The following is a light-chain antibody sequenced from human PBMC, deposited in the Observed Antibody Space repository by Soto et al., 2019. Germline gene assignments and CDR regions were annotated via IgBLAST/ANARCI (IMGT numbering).Light chain of an antibody. V-gene: IGKV1-17*01. Sequence: IPITHSPSSLSASVLYRVIITCRPSQAIRNDLAWYQQKPGRAPKRLIYGSSSLQSGVPSRFSGRGSGTEFTLTISSLQPEDFATYYCLQHNVFPRTFGQGTKVDI. J-gene: IGKJ1*01. CDR1: QAIRND. CDR2: GSS. CDR3: LQHNVFPRT.